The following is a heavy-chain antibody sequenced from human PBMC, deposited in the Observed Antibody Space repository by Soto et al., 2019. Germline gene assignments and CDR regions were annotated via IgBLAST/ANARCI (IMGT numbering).Heavy chain of an antibody. V-gene: IGHV4-61*01. CDR1: GGSVSSGSYY. Sequence: SETLSLTCTVSGGSVSSGSYYWSWIRQPPGKGLEWIGYIYYSGSTNYNPSPKSRVTISVDTSKNQFSLKLSSVTAADTAVYYCARDPRNSNYYYYGMDVWGKGTTVTVSS. CDR3: ARDPRNSNYYYYGMDV. J-gene: IGHJ6*04. CDR2: IYYSGST.